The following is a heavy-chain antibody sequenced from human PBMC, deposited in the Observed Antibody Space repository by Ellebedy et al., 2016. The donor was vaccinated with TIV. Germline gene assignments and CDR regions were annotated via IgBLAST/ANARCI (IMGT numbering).Heavy chain of an antibody. CDR2: ISGTGTNT. CDR3: ARLGYRSNWFDY. CDR1: GFTLNTYA. V-gene: IGHV3-23*01. Sequence: PGGSLRLSCAASGFTLNTYAMSWVRQAPGKGLEWVSSISGTGTNTWYADSVQGRFTISRDNSKNTLSLQINSLRADDTAVYYCARLGYRSNWFDYWGQGALVTVSP. D-gene: IGHD1-20*01. J-gene: IGHJ4*02.